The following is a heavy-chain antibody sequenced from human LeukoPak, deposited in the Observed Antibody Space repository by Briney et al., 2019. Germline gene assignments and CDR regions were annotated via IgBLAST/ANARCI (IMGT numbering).Heavy chain of an antibody. V-gene: IGHV3-23*01. D-gene: IGHD2-2*01. CDR3: AKEGRRKGYCSSTSCYADAFDI. Sequence: QPGGSLRLSCAASGFTFSNYAMTWVRQAPGKGLEWVSSISGSAGSTYYADSVKGRFSISRDNSKNALYLQMNSLRAEDTAVYYCAKEGRRKGYCSSTSCYADAFDIWGQGTMVTVSS. CDR1: GFTFSNYA. J-gene: IGHJ3*02. CDR2: ISGSAGST.